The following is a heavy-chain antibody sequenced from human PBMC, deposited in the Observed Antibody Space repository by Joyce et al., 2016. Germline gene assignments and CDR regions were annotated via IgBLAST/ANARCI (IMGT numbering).Heavy chain of an antibody. V-gene: IGHV3-21*01. CDR1: GATFSTWS. CDR2: ISDTSYYK. CDR3: ARGGISYYYAMDV. Sequence: QLVESGGGVVKPGGSLSLSCEVSGATFSTWSMSWFRQAPGKGLEWVAAISDTSYYKFHAETVRGRFTVARDNAKKTLYLQMNSLRAEDSAVFYCARGGISYYYAMDVWGQGTTVTVSS. J-gene: IGHJ6*02. D-gene: IGHD3-16*01.